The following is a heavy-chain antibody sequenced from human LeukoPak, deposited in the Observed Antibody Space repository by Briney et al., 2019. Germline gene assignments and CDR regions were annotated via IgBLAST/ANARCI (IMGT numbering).Heavy chain of an antibody. D-gene: IGHD6-13*01. CDR2: LNPNSGAT. Sequence: GASVKVSCKPSGYTLTVNYLHWVRQAPGQGLEWMGWLNPNSGATNYAQKFQGRVTLTRDTSIRTAYMELTSLTSDDTAIYYCARGAGSSWFDYWGQGALVTVSS. V-gene: IGHV1-2*02. CDR3: ARGAGSSWFDY. J-gene: IGHJ4*02. CDR1: GYTLTVNY.